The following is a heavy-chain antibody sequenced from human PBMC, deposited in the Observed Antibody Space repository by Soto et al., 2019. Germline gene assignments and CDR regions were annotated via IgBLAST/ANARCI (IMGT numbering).Heavy chain of an antibody. CDR1: GFISRSYW. CDR3: ARAQYLADDAFDI. CDR2: INGDGRST. D-gene: IGHD2-2*01. V-gene: IGHV3-74*01. J-gene: IGHJ3*02. Sequence: GGSLRLSCAASGFISRSYWMHWVRQVPGKGLVWVSRINGDGRSTSYADSVKGRSTISRDNAKNTLYLQMNSLGADDTAVYYCARAQYLADDAFDIWGQGAMVTVSS.